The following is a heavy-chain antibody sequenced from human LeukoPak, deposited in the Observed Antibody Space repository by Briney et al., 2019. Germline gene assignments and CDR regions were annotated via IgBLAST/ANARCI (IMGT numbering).Heavy chain of an antibody. CDR2: IYYSGST. CDR3: ARDRLGVFPYYYYYMDV. V-gene: IGHV4-39*07. CDR1: GGSISSSSYY. Sequence: PSETLSLTCTVSGGSISSSSYYWGWIRQPPGKGLEWIGSIYYSGSTYYNPSLKSRVTISVDTSKNQFSLKLSSVTAADTAVYYCARDRLGVFPYYYYYMDVWGKGTTVTVSS. D-gene: IGHD2-8*01. J-gene: IGHJ6*03.